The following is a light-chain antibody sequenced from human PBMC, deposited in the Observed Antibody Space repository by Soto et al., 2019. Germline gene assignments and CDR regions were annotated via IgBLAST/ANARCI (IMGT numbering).Light chain of an antibody. CDR3: QQYNKCPFT. CDR1: QSVSSN. CDR2: GAS. J-gene: IGKJ4*01. V-gene: IGKV3-15*01. Sequence: EIVMTQSPGTLSVSPGERAALSCRASQSVSSNLAWYQQKPGQAPRLLIYGASTRPTGIPARFSGSGSGTEFTLSISSLQSEDFAVYYCQQYNKCPFTFGGGTRVDIK.